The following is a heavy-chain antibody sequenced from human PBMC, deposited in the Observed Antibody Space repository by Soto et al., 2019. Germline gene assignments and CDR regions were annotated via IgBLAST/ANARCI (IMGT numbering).Heavy chain of an antibody. CDR2: IDPSDSYT. V-gene: IGHV5-10-1*01. Sequence: LGESLKISCKGSGYSFTSYWISWVRQMPGKGLEWMGRIDPSDSYTNYSPSFQGHVTISADKSISTAYLQWSSLKASDTAMYYCARHPSMYYDILTGYYPFDYWGQGTLVTVSS. CDR1: GYSFTSYW. J-gene: IGHJ4*02. CDR3: ARHPSMYYDILTGYYPFDY. D-gene: IGHD3-9*01.